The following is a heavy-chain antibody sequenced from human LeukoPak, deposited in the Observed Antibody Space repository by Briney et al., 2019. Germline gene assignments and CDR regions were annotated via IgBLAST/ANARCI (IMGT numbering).Heavy chain of an antibody. CDR3: ARDLLFVRSEWLAPFDY. CDR1: GYTFTSYY. CDR2: INPSGGST. V-gene: IGHV1-46*01. J-gene: IGHJ4*02. D-gene: IGHD6-19*01. Sequence: ASVKVSCKASGYTFTSYYMHWVRQAPGQGLEWMGIINPSGGSTSYAQKFQGRVTMTRDMSTSTAYMELRSLRSDDTAVYYCARDLLFVRSEWLAPFDYWGQGTLVTVSS.